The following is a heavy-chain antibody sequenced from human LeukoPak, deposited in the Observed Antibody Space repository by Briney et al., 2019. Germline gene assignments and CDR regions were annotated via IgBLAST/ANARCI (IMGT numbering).Heavy chain of an antibody. CDR2: IYYSGST. J-gene: IGHJ4*02. V-gene: IGHV4-30-4*01. CDR3: AREVSRWPYYFDY. Sequence: SETLSLTCTVSGGSISSGDYYWSWIRQPPGKGLEWIGYIYYSGSTYYNPSLKSRVTISVDTSKNQFPLKLSSVTAADTAVYYCAREVSRWPYYFDYWGQGTLVTVSS. CDR1: GGSISSGDYY. D-gene: IGHD4-23*01.